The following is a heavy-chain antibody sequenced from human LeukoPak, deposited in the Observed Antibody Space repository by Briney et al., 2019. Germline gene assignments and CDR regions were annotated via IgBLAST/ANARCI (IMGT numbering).Heavy chain of an antibody. D-gene: IGHD1-26*01. CDR1: GGSISSSSYY. V-gene: IGHV4-39*07. CDR3: ARASLSIVGATNFDY. CDR2: IYYSGST. J-gene: IGHJ4*02. Sequence: SETLSLTCTVSGGSISSSSYYWGWIRQPPGKGLEWIGSIYYSGSTYYNPSLKSRVTISVDTSKNQFSLKLSSVTAADTAVYYWARASLSIVGATNFDYLGQGTLVTVSS.